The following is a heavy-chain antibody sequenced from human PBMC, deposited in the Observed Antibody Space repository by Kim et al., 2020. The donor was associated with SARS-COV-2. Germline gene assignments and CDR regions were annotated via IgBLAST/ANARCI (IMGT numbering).Heavy chain of an antibody. J-gene: IGHJ5*02. V-gene: IGHV6-1*01. Sequence: AVSVKSRITINPDTSKNQFSLQLNSVTPEDTAVYYCARWVAAAVLNWFDPWGQGTLVTVSS. CDR3: ARWVAAAVLNWFDP. D-gene: IGHD6-13*01.